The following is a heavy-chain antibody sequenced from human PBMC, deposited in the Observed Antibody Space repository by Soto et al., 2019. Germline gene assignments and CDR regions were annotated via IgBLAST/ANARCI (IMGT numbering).Heavy chain of an antibody. V-gene: IGHV1-69*13. CDR1: GGTFSSYA. CDR2: IIPICGTA. D-gene: IGHD1-1*01. Sequence: ASVKVSCKASGGTFSSYAISWVRQAPGQGLEWMGGIIPICGTANYAQKFQGRVTITADESTSTAYMELRSLRSEDTAVYYCARVWSLEPTPYLDYWGQGTLVTVSS. J-gene: IGHJ4*02. CDR3: ARVWSLEPTPYLDY.